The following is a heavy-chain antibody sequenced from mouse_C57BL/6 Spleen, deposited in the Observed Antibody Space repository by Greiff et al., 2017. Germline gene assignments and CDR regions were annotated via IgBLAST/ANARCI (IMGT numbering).Heavy chain of an antibody. D-gene: IGHD2-5*01. CDR1: GYTFTSYW. V-gene: IGHV1-69*01. J-gene: IGHJ1*03. Sequence: QVQLQQPGAELVMPGASVKLSCKASGYTFTSYWMHWVKQRPGQGLEWIGEIDPSDSYTNYNQKFKGKSTLTVDKSSSTAYMQLSSLTSEDSAVXYCARGYYSNPYWYFDVWGTGTTVTVSS. CDR3: ARGYYSNPYWYFDV. CDR2: IDPSDSYT.